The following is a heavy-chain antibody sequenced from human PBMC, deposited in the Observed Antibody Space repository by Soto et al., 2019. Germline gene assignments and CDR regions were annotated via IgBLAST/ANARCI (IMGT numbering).Heavy chain of an antibody. J-gene: IGHJ4*02. CDR2: INHSGST. CDR1: GGSFSGYY. V-gene: IGHV4-34*01. Sequence: QVQLQQWGAGLLKPSETLSLTCAVYGGSFSGYYWTWIRQPPGTGLEWIGEINHSGSTNYNPTLKSRVTISVDTSKHPFSLKLTSVTAAATAVYYCARDKMTGLFEYWCQGTLVTVSS. D-gene: IGHD3-9*01. CDR3: ARDKMTGLFEY.